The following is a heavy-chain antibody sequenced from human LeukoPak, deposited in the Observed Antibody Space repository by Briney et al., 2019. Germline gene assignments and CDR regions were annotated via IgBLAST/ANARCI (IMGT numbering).Heavy chain of an antibody. V-gene: IGHV3-74*01. CDR2: INGDATDI. CDR3: ARENCGPVCPSLLDY. D-gene: IGHD2-21*01. CDR1: GFTFSTSW. Sequence: GGSLRLSCAASGFTFSTSWMHWVRRAPGKGLVWVSRINGDATDISYGESVKGRFTIPRDNAKNMLYLQMNNLRAEDTAVYYCARENCGPVCPSLLDYWGRGLLVTVSS. J-gene: IGHJ4*02.